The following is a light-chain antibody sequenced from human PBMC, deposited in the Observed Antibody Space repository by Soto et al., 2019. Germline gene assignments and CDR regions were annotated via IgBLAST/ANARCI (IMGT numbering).Light chain of an antibody. CDR3: TSYTGSNNFGV. V-gene: IGLV2-8*01. J-gene: IGLJ2*01. CDR2: EVT. CDR1: SSDVGGYNY. Sequence: QSALTQPPSASGSPGQSVTISCTGTSSDVGGYNYVSWYQQHPGKAPKLMIYEVTKRPSWVPDRFSGSKSGNTASLTVSGRQAEDEDDYYCTSYTGSNNFGVFGGGTKLTVL.